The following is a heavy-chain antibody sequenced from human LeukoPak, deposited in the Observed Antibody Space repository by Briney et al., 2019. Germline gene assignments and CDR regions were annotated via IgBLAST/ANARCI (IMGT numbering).Heavy chain of an antibody. Sequence: PSETLSLTCTVSGGSISSGGYYWSWIRQHPGKGLEWIGYIYYSGSTYYNPSLKSRVTISVDTSKNQFSLKLSSATAADTAVYYCASRITMVRGVIPDAFDIWGQGTMVTVSS. CDR1: GGSISSGGYY. J-gene: IGHJ3*02. CDR2: IYYSGST. D-gene: IGHD3-10*01. CDR3: ASRITMVRGVIPDAFDI. V-gene: IGHV4-31*03.